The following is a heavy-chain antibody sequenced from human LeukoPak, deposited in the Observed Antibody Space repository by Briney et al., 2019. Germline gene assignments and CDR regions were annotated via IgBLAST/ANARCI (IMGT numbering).Heavy chain of an antibody. D-gene: IGHD6-6*01. CDR1: GDSISNGDYY. J-gene: IGHJ4*02. CDR2: IYHGGTT. Sequence: NPSETLSLTCTISGDSISNGDYYWGWIRQPPGKGLEWIANIYHGGTTYDNPSLKSRLTISIDKSKNHFSLELRSVTAADTAVYYCARGYSSSSSGYDYWGQGTLVTVSS. CDR3: ARGYSSSSSGYDY. V-gene: IGHV4-30-2*01.